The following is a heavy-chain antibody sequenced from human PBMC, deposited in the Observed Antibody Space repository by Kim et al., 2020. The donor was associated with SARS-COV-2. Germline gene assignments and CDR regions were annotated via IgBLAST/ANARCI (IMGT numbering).Heavy chain of an antibody. V-gene: IGHV4-59*09. D-gene: IGHD3-22*01. Sequence: NYHPCLKGRVTISVDTSKNQFSLNPSSVTEADTAVYYCARGYGNYARYFDYWGQGILVGVSS. J-gene: IGHJ4*02. CDR3: ARGYGNYARYFDY.